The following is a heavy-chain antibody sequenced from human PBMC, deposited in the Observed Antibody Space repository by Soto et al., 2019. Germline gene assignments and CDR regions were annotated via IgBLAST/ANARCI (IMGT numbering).Heavy chain of an antibody. CDR1: GFTFRNYW. V-gene: IGHV3-7*01. Sequence: GGSLRLSCEVSGFTFRNYWMSWVRQAPGKGLEWVATIKQDGSEEYYVDSVKGRLTISRDNAKNSLYLQMNSLRADDTAVYYCAKKGWPLYFDYWGQGTLVTVSS. CDR3: AKKGWPLYFDY. D-gene: IGHD6-19*01. CDR2: IKQDGSEE. J-gene: IGHJ4*02.